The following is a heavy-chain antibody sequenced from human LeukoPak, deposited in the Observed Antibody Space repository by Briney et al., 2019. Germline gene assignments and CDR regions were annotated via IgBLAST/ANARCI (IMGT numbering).Heavy chain of an antibody. CDR3: AKGAYGSGSYKYNWFDP. D-gene: IGHD3-10*01. Sequence: PGGSLRLSCAASGFTFTSYSMNWVRQAPGKGLEWVSTISGGGGSTYYADSVKGRFTISRDNSKNTLYLQMNSLRAEDTAVYYCAKGAYGSGSYKYNWFDPWGQGTLVTVSS. V-gene: IGHV3-23*01. CDR1: GFTFTSYS. CDR2: ISGGGGST. J-gene: IGHJ5*02.